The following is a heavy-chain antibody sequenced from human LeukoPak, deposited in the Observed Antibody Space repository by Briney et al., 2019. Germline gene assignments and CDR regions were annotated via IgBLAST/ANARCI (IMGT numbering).Heavy chain of an antibody. CDR1: GGSISSYS. Sequence: ASETLSLTCTVSGGSISSYSWSWIRQSPGKGLNWIGNIYDSGSTNYNPSLKGRVTISVDTSKNQFSLKLSSVTAADTAVYYCARGGTAELDYWGQGTLVTVSS. V-gene: IGHV4-59*01. J-gene: IGHJ4*02. D-gene: IGHD1-1*01. CDR2: IYDSGST. CDR3: ARGGTAELDY.